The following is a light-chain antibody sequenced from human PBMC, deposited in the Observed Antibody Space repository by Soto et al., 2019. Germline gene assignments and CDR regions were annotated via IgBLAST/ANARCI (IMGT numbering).Light chain of an antibody. CDR1: QSVSSSY. CDR2: GAS. CDR3: QQYGSSPLT. V-gene: IGKV3-20*01. J-gene: IGKJ4*01. Sequence: EIGLTQSPGTLSLSPGERATLSCRASQSVSSSYVAWYQQKPGQAPRLLIYGASSRATGIPDRFSGSGSGTDFTLAISRLEPEDFAVYYCQQYGSSPLTFGGGTKVEIK.